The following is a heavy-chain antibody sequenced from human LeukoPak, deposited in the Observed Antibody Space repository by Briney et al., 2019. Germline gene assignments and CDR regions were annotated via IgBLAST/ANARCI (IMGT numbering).Heavy chain of an antibody. V-gene: IGHV1-69*05. CDR1: GGTFSSYA. CDR2: IIPIFGTA. Sequence: AASVKVSCKASGGTFSSYAISWVRQAPGQGPEWMGGIIPIFGTANYAQKFQGRVTITTDESTSTAYMELSSLRSEDTAVYYCALNTKNDAFDIWGQGTMVTVSS. J-gene: IGHJ3*02. CDR3: ALNTKNDAFDI. D-gene: IGHD3-3*01.